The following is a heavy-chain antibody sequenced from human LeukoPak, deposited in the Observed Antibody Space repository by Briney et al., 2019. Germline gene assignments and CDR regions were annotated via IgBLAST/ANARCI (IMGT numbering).Heavy chain of an antibody. D-gene: IGHD6-19*01. CDR3: AREPLFIAVAGFDY. V-gene: IGHV3-7*03. Sequence: GGSLRLSCAASGFTFTSYWMSWVRQAPGKGLEWVANIKQDGSEKYYVDSVKGRFTISRDNAKNSLYLQMNSLRAEDTAVYYCAREPLFIAVAGFDYWGQGNLVTVSS. CDR2: IKQDGSEK. J-gene: IGHJ4*02. CDR1: GFTFTSYW.